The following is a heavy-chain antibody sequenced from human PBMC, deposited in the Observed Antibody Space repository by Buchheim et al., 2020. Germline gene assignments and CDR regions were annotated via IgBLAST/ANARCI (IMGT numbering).Heavy chain of an antibody. J-gene: IGHJ6*01. V-gene: IGHV3-23*01. CDR3: AKSRRGCTTTSCYLANGMDV. CDR2: ISACGFST. D-gene: IGHD2-2*01. Sequence: EVQLLESGGGLEQPGGFLRLSCAASGFTFSSYAMNWVRQAPGKGLEWVSSISACGFSTYYADSVKGRFTISRDSSTNTLYLQMNRLRAEDTALYYCAKSRRGCTTTSCYLANGMDVWGQGTT. CDR1: GFTFSSYA.